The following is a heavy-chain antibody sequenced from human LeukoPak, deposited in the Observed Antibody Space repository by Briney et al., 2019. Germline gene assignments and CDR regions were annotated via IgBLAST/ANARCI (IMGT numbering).Heavy chain of an antibody. CDR1: GFTFSSYS. D-gene: IGHD3-10*01. CDR2: ISSSSSYI. CDR3: ARDGEEGNAFDI. Sequence: GGSLRLSCAASGFTFSSYSMNWVRQAPGKGLEWVSSISSSSSYIYYADSVKGRFTISRDNAKNSLYLQMNSLRAEDTAVYYCARDGEEGNAFDIWGQGTMVTVSS. V-gene: IGHV3-21*01. J-gene: IGHJ3*02.